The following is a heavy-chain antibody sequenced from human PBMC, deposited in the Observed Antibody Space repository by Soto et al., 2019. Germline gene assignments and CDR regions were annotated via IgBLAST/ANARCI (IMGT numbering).Heavy chain of an antibody. D-gene: IGHD6-6*01. CDR1: GYSFTSYW. J-gene: IGHJ5*02. CDR2: IYPGDSDT. CDR3: ARSGSKVEYSSSSRAHNWFDP. Sequence: GESLKISCKGSGYSFTSYWIGWVRQMPGKGLEWMGIIYPGDSDTGYSPSFQGQVTISADKSISTAYLQWSSLKASDTAMYYCARSGSKVEYSSSSRAHNWFDPWGQGTLVTVSS. V-gene: IGHV5-51*01.